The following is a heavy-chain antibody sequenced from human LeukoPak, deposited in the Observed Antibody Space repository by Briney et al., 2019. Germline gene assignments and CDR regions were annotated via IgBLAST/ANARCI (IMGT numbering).Heavy chain of an antibody. Sequence: GGSLRLSCAASGFAFSSYGMHWVRSAPGKGLEWVAVISYDGTNKYYADSVKGRFTISRDNSKNTLYLQMNSLRGEDTAVYYCAKDSPSLEFNYWGQGTLVTVSS. V-gene: IGHV3-30*18. CDR3: AKDSPSLEFNY. D-gene: IGHD1-1*01. CDR1: GFAFSSYG. J-gene: IGHJ4*02. CDR2: ISYDGTNK.